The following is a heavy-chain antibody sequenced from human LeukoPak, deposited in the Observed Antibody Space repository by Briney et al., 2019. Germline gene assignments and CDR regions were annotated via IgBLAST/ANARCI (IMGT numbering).Heavy chain of an antibody. V-gene: IGHV4-4*07. Sequence: SETLSLTCTVSGGSISSYFWTWIRQPAGKGLEWVGHIYTSGFTTYNPSLMSRLTMSVDTSKNQFSLKLSSVTAADTAVYYCARGEAAAGRSIDYWGQGTLVTVSS. CDR2: IYTSGFT. D-gene: IGHD6-13*01. J-gene: IGHJ4*02. CDR3: ARGEAAAGRSIDY. CDR1: GGSISSYF.